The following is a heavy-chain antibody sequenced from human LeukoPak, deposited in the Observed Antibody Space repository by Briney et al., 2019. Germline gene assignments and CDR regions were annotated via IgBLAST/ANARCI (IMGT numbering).Heavy chain of an antibody. J-gene: IGHJ4*02. CDR1: GFTFRTYG. V-gene: IGHV3-30*03. Sequence: GGSLRLSCAASGFTFRTYGMHWVRQAPGKGLEWVAVISYDGTEKYSADSVRGRFTISRDNSKNKLYLQMNSLRAEDTAVYYCAAKGNGYSGTYVFAHWGRGTLVTVSP. CDR3: AAKGNGYSGTYVFAH. D-gene: IGHD5-12*01. CDR2: ISYDGTEK.